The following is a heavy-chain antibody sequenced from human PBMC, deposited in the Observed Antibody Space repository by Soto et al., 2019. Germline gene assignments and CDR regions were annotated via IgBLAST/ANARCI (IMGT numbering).Heavy chain of an antibody. V-gene: IGHV3-74*01. CDR2: INSDGSST. CDR1: GFTFRSYW. Sequence: GGSLRLSCAASGFTFRSYWMHWVRQAPGKGLVWVSLINSDGSSTSYADSVKGRFTISRDNAKNTLYLEMNSLRAEDTAVYYCASPDYYSYYLDTWGKGTRATASS. CDR3: ASPDYYSYYLDT. J-gene: IGHJ6*03.